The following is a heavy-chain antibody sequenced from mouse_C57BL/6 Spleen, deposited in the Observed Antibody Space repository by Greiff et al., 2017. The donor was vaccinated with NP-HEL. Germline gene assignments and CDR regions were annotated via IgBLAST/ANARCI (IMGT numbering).Heavy chain of an antibody. CDR3: ARHGGWLDY. V-gene: IGHV5-6*01. CDR1: GFTFSSYG. D-gene: IGHD2-3*01. Sequence: EVMLVESGGDLVKPGGSLKLSCAASGFTFSSYGMSWVRQTPDKRLEWVATISSGGSYTYYPDSVKGRFTISRDNAKNTLYLQMSSLKSEDTAMYYCARHGGWLDYWGQGTTLTVSS. CDR2: ISSGGSYT. J-gene: IGHJ2*01.